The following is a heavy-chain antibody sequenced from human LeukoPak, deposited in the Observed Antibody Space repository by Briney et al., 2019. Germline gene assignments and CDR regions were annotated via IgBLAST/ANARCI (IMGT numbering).Heavy chain of an antibody. J-gene: IGHJ4*02. CDR2: IKQDGSEK. CDR1: GITFTTYW. D-gene: IGHD2-2*01. CDR3: ARGLDCRSTSCYLDN. Sequence: GGSLRLCCAASGITFTTYWMTWVRQAPGKGLEWVANIKQDGSEKFDVDSVKGRFTHSRDNAKNSLDLQINSLGAEDTAVYYCARGLDCRSTSCYLDNWGQGTLVTVSS. V-gene: IGHV3-7*01.